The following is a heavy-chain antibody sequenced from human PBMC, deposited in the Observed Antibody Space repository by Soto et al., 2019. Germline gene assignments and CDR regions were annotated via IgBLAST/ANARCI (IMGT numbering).Heavy chain of an antibody. D-gene: IGHD3-3*01. J-gene: IGHJ3*02. CDR2: IWYDGSNK. CDR3: ARDYDFYAAFDI. CDR1: GFTFSSYG. Sequence: QVQLVESEGGVVQPGRSLRLSCAASGFTFSSYGMHWVRQAPGKGLEWVAVIWYDGSNKYYADSVKGRFTISRDNSKNTLYLQMNSLRAEDTAVYYCARDYDFYAAFDIWGQGTMVTVSS. V-gene: IGHV3-33*01.